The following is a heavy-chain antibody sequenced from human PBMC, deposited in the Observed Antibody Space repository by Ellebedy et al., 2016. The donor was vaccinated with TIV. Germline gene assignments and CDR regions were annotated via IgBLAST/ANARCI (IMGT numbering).Heavy chain of an antibody. Sequence: GESLKISCAASGFTFRNYDMTWVRQAPGKGLEWVSGISGSGDTTYYADSVKGRFTISRDNSKNTLFLQMNSLRAEDTALYYCAKRSGSGWYEVAFGSWGQGTLVTVSS. CDR1: GFTFRNYD. D-gene: IGHD6-13*01. V-gene: IGHV3-23*01. CDR2: ISGSGDTT. J-gene: IGHJ4*02. CDR3: AKRSGSGWYEVAFGS.